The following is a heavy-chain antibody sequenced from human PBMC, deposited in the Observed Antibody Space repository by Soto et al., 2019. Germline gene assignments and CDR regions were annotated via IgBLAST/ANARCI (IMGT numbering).Heavy chain of an antibody. Sequence: QVQLQESGPGLVKPSETLSLTCTVSGGSISSYYWSWIRQPPGKGLEWIGYIYYSGSTNYNPSLMSRVTISVDTSKNQFSLKLSSVTAADTAVYYCARDREYSGYDRDGYFDYWGQGTLVTVSS. J-gene: IGHJ4*02. D-gene: IGHD5-12*01. CDR3: ARDREYSGYDRDGYFDY. V-gene: IGHV4-59*01. CDR2: IYYSGST. CDR1: GGSISSYY.